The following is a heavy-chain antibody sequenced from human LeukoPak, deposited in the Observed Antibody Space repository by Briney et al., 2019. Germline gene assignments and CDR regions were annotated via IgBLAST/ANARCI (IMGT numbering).Heavy chain of an antibody. D-gene: IGHD3-16*01. CDR3: ARAGPMITFGNYGY. V-gene: IGHV4-34*01. CDR2: INHSGST. J-gene: IGHJ4*02. Sequence: SETLSLTCAVYGGSFSGYYWSWIRQPPGKGLEWTGEINHSGSTNYNPSLKSRVTISVDTSKNQFSLKLSSVTAADTAVYYCARAGPMITFGNYGYWGQGTLVTVSS. CDR1: GGSFSGYY.